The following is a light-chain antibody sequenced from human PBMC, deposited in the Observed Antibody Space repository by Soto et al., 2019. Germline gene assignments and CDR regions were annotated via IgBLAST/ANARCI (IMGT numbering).Light chain of an antibody. J-gene: IGLJ2*01. V-gene: IGLV2-14*01. CDR1: SSDVGGYNS. Sequence: QSALTQPASVSGSPGQSITISCTGTSSDVGGYNSVSWYQQHPGKAPKLMIYDVSNRPSGVSNRFSGSKSGNTASLTISGLQAEDEADYYCSSYTSSSTLVVFGGGTRSPS. CDR3: SSYTSSSTLVV. CDR2: DVS.